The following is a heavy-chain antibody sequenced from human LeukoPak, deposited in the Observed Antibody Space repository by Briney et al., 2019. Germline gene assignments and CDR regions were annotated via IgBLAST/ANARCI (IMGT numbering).Heavy chain of an antibody. CDR1: GFSLGSNAMC. J-gene: IGHJ6*02. CDR2: IDWTDAK. Sequence: RESGPALVKPTQTLTLTCTFSGFSLGSNAMCVGWIRQSPGKALEWLALIDWTDAKYYSTSLKTRLTISKDTSRNQVVLTMTNVDPVDTATYYCARIRRTSVSSSKGTSYYYFGMDVWGQGTTVTVSS. D-gene: IGHD4-11*01. V-gene: IGHV2-70*01. CDR3: ARIRRTSVSSSKGTSYYYFGMDV.